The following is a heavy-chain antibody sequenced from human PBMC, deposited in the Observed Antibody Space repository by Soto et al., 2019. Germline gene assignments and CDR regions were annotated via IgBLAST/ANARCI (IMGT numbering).Heavy chain of an antibody. Sequence: ASVKVSCKASGYNISSYDIIWVRQAAGQGLEWMGWMDPNRGHSDSVQNFRGRVTMTTNISASTAYMELSSLRSEDTAVYYCASDYYYDSQRWFDPWGQGPLVTVSS. V-gene: IGHV1-8*01. CDR2: MDPNRGHS. D-gene: IGHD3-22*01. CDR1: GYNISSYD. J-gene: IGHJ5*02. CDR3: ASDYYYDSQRWFDP.